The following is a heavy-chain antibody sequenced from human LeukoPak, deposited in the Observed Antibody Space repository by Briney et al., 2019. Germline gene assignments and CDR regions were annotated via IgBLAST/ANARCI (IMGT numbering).Heavy chain of an antibody. V-gene: IGHV4-39*07. Sequence: SETLSLTCTVSGGSISSSSYYWGWIRQPPGKGLEWIGSIYYSGSTYYNPSLKSRVTISVDTSKNQFSLKLSSVTAADTAVYYCARVPRIAVAGNLFDYWGQGTLVTVSS. CDR1: GGSISSSSYY. J-gene: IGHJ4*02. D-gene: IGHD6-19*01. CDR2: IYYSGST. CDR3: ARVPRIAVAGNLFDY.